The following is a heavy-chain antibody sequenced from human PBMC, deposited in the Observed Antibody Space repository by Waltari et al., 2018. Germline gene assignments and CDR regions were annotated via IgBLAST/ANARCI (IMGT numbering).Heavy chain of an antibody. J-gene: IGHJ4*02. Sequence: EVQLFESGGGLVQPGGSLRLSCAASGFTFSSYAMSWIRQAPGKGLGWVSYISSSGSTIYYADSVKGRFTISRDNAKNSLYLQMNSLRAEDTAVYYCARGPNYGGIDYWGQGTLVTVSS. V-gene: IGHV3-48*04. CDR2: ISSSGSTI. D-gene: IGHD4-17*01. CDR1: GFTFSSYA. CDR3: ARGPNYGGIDY.